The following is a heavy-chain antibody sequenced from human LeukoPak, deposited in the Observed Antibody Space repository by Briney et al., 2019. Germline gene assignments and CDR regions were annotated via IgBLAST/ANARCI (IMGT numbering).Heavy chain of an antibody. CDR2: VYSTGHT. CDR3: ARGVGATPGDFQH. CDR1: GDSLYY. V-gene: IGHV4-39*07. J-gene: IGHJ1*01. D-gene: IGHD1-26*01. Sequence: SETLSLTCTVSGDSLYYWGWIRQPPGKGLEWIGSVYSTGHTNYNPSLKSRVTISVDKSKNQFSLKLSSVTAADTAVYYCARGVGATPGDFQHWGQGTLVTVSS.